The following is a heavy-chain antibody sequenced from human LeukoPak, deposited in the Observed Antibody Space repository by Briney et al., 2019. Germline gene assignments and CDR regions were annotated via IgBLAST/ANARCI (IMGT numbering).Heavy chain of an antibody. CDR1: GFTFSSYG. Sequence: GGSLRLSCAASGFTFSSYGMHWVRQAPGKGLEWVAFIRYDGSNKYYADSVKGRFTISRDNSKSTLYLQMNSLRAEDTAVYYCAKDGTNGSGSYMDVWGKGTTVTVSS. V-gene: IGHV3-30*02. J-gene: IGHJ6*03. CDR3: AKDGTNGSGSYMDV. CDR2: IRYDGSNK. D-gene: IGHD3-10*01.